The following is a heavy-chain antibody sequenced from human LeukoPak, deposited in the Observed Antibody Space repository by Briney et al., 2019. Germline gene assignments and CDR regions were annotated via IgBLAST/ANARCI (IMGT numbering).Heavy chain of an antibody. D-gene: IGHD3-3*01. V-gene: IGHV3-53*01. CDR1: GFTVSSNY. CDR2: IYSGGST. Sequence: GGSLRLSCAASGFTVSSNYMSWVRQAPGKGLEWVSVIYSGGSTYYADSVKGRFTISRDNSKNTLYLQMNSLRAEDTAAYYCARFTYYDFWSGYLAFSRYGMDVWGQGTTVTVSS. CDR3: ARFTYYDFWSGYLAFSRYGMDV. J-gene: IGHJ6*02.